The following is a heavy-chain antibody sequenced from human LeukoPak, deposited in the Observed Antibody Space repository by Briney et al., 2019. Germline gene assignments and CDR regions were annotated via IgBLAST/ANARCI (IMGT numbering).Heavy chain of an antibody. J-gene: IGHJ6*02. CDR2: ISYSGST. V-gene: IGHV4-39*01. CDR3: ARRSADYYYYYGMDV. D-gene: IGHD6-19*01. Sequence: KPSETLSLTCTVSGGSISSSSFYWGWIRQPPGKGLEWIGSISYSGSTYYNPSLKSRVTISVDTSKTQFSLKLSSVTAADTAVYYCARRSADYYYYYGMDVWGQGTTVTVSS. CDR1: GGSISSSSFY.